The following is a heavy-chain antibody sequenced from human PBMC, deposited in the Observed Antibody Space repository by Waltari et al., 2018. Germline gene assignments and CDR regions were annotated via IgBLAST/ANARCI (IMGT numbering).Heavy chain of an antibody. Sequence: QLVESGGGLVQPGGSLRLSCVASEFAFSEYWMSWDRQAPGKGMEWVANIKKDGSEEYYVDSAKGRFTISRDNAKNSLYLQMNSLRAEDTAMYYCVTDWEAYWGRVTLVTVSS. CDR2: IKKDGSEE. CDR3: VTDWEAY. V-gene: IGHV3-7*01. J-gene: IGHJ4*02. D-gene: IGHD1-26*01. CDR1: EFAFSEYW.